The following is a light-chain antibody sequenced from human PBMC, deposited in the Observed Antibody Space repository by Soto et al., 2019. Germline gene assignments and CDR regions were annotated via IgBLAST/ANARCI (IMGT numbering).Light chain of an antibody. CDR1: QSISQY. CDR2: DAS. CDR3: QQYFSEST. Sequence: DIQMTQFPSSLSASVGDRVTITCRASQSISQYLAWYQQKPGKAPNLLIYDASTLEGGIPSRFSGSGSGTKFTFTISSLQTDDFATYYCQQYFSESTFGQGTKLGIK. V-gene: IGKV1-5*01. J-gene: IGKJ2*01.